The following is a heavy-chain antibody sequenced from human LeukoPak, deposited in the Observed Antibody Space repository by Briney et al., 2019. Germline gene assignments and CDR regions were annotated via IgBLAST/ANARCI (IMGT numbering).Heavy chain of an antibody. CDR3: ARAYDSSGYDWFDP. D-gene: IGHD3-22*01. CDR2: IYYSGST. Sequence: SETLSLTCTVSGGSISSYYWSWIRQPPGKGLEWIGYIYYSGSTNYNPSLKSRVTISVDTSKNQFSLKLSSVTAADTAVYYCARAYDSSGYDWFDPWGQGTLVTASS. J-gene: IGHJ5*02. V-gene: IGHV4-59*01. CDR1: GGSISSYY.